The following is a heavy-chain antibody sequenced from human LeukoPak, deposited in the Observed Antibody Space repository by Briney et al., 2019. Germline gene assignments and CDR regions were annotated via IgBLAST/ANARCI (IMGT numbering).Heavy chain of an antibody. CDR3: AREAFWSGDY. CDR2: IYTSGST. V-gene: IGHV4-61*02. CDR1: GGSISSGSYY. J-gene: IGHJ4*02. D-gene: IGHD3-3*01. Sequence: SETLSLTCTVSGGSISSGSYYWSWIRQPAGKGLEWIGRIYTSGSTNYNPSLKSRVTISVDTSKNQFSLKLSSVTAADTAVYYCAREAFWSGDYWGQGTLVTVSS.